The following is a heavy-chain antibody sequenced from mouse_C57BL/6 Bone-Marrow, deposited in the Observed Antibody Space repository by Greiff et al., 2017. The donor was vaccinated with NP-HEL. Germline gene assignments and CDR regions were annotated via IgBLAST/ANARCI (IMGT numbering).Heavy chain of an antibody. V-gene: IGHV2-2*01. CDR3: ARTYYSNYWDAMDY. CDR1: GFSLTSYG. Sequence: QVQLKESGPGLVQPSQSLSITCTVSGFSLTSYGVHWVRQSPGKGLEWLGVIWSGGSTDYNAAFISRLSISKDNSKSQVFFKMNSLQADDTAIYYCARTYYSNYWDAMDYWGQGTSVTVSS. J-gene: IGHJ4*01. D-gene: IGHD2-5*01. CDR2: IWSGGST.